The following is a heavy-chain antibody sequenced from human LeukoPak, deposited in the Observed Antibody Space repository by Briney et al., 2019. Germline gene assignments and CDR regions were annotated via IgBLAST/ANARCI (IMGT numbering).Heavy chain of an antibody. D-gene: IGHD3-16*01. V-gene: IGHV1-69*05. CDR3: ARVFRWGSPGAFDI. Sequence: SVKVSCKASGGTFSSYAISWVRQAPGQGLEWMGGIIPIFGTANYAQKFQGRVTITTDESTSTAYMELSRLRSDDTAVYYCARVFRWGSPGAFDIWGQGTMVTVSS. CDR2: IIPIFGTA. CDR1: GGTFSSYA. J-gene: IGHJ3*02.